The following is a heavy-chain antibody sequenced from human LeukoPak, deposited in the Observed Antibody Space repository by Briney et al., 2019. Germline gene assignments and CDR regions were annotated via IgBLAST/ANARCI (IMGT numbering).Heavy chain of an antibody. CDR3: ATALRYSYGPKGDY. Sequence: SETLSLTCTVSGGSISSYYWSWLRQPAGKGLEWIGRIYTSGSTNYNPSLKSRVTMSVATSKTQFSLRLSSVTAADTAVYYCATALRYSYGPKGDYWGQGTLVTVSS. D-gene: IGHD5-18*01. CDR1: GGSISSYY. J-gene: IGHJ4*02. CDR2: IYTSGST. V-gene: IGHV4-4*07.